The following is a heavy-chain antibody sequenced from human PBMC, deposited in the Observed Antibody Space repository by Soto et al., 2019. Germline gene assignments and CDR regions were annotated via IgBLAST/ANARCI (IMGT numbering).Heavy chain of an antibody. J-gene: IGHJ6*03. V-gene: IGHV4-34*01. Sequence: PSETLSLTCAVYGGSFSGYYWSWIRQPPGKGLEWIGEINHSGSTNYNPSLKSRVTISVDTSKNQFSLKLSSVTAADTAVYYCARGGITMVRGVGRNYYMDVWGKGTTVTVSS. CDR1: GGSFSGYY. CDR2: INHSGST. CDR3: ARGGITMVRGVGRNYYMDV. D-gene: IGHD3-10*01.